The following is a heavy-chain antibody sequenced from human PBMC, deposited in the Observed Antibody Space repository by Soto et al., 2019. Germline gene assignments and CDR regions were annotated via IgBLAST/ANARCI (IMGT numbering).Heavy chain of an antibody. CDR1: GFSRSTSGGG. D-gene: IGHD4-17*01. CDR3: PHSHVTENVDYGGDNASAI. Sequence: QITLKESGPTLVKPTQTLTLTCTFSGFSRSTSGGGGGWIRQPPGQGLGWLALIYWDDDKRYSPSLKSRLTTPQVPTNNQVVFTRTNMDPVDTPTYYCPHSHVTENVDYGGDNASAIWGHGTMVTVSS. CDR2: IYWDDDK. V-gene: IGHV2-5*02. J-gene: IGHJ3*02.